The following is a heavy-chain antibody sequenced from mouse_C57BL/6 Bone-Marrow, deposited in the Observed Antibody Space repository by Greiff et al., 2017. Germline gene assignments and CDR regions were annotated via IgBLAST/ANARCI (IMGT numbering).Heavy chain of an antibody. CDR3: ARGDGYFPSYWYFDV. V-gene: IGHV1-69*01. J-gene: IGHJ1*03. CDR1: GYTFTYW. CDR2: IDPSDSYT. Sequence: QVQLQQPGAELVMPGASVKLSCKASGYTFTYWMHWVKQRPGQGLEWIGEIDPSDSYTNYNQKFKGKSTLTVDKSSSTAYMQLSSLTSEDSAVYYCARGDGYFPSYWYFDVWGTGTTVTVSS. D-gene: IGHD2-3*01.